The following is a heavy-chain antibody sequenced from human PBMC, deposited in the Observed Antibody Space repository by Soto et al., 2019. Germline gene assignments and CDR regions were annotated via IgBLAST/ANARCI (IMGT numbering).Heavy chain of an antibody. V-gene: IGHV1-69*13. J-gene: IGHJ6*02. CDR1: GGTFSSYA. Sequence: ASVKVSCKASGGTFSSYAISWVRQAPGQGLEWMGGIIPIFGTANYAQKFQGRVTITADESTSTAYMELSSLRSEDTAVYYCARAKTIVATISKSYGMDVWGQGTTVTVSS. CDR3: ARAKTIVATISKSYGMDV. D-gene: IGHD5-12*01. CDR2: IIPIFGTA.